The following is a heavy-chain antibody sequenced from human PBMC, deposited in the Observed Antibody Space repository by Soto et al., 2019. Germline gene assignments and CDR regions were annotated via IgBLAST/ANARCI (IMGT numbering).Heavy chain of an antibody. CDR2: IYSGGST. CDR1: WFTVSSNY. Sequence: TGGSLRLSCAASWFTVSSNYMSWVRQAPGKGLEWVSVIYSGGSTYYADSVKGRFTISRDNSKNTLYLQMNSLRAEDTAVYYCARDGYNYDYFDYWGQGTLVTVSS. J-gene: IGHJ4*02. V-gene: IGHV3-53*01. D-gene: IGHD5-12*01. CDR3: ARDGYNYDYFDY.